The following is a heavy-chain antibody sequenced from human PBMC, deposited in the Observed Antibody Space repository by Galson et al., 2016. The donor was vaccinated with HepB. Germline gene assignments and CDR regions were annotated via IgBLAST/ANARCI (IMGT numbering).Heavy chain of an antibody. J-gene: IGHJ3*01. V-gene: IGHV3-15*01. CDR3: TTDNGRLAFDV. Sequence: SLRLSCAVSQLPLTNAWMSWVRQAPGKGLEWVGRIKNKVDGGTIDYAAPVRGRFTISVDDSKNTLHLQMNSLKTEDTAVYYCTTDNGRLAFDVWGPGTKATVSS. D-gene: IGHD2-8*01. CDR2: IKNKVDGGTI. CDR1: QLPLTNAW.